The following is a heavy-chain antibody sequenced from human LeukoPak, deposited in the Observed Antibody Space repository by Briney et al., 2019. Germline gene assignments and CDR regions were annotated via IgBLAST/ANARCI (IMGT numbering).Heavy chain of an antibody. V-gene: IGHV1-46*01. J-gene: IGHJ4*02. CDR3: ARSIAVAGPFDY. Sequence: ASVKVSCKASGYTFTSYYMHWVRQAPGQGLEWMGIINPSGGSTSYAQKFQGRVTMTRDTSTSTVYMELSSLRSEDTAVYYCARSIAVAGPFDYWGQGNLAPDSS. CDR1: GYTFTSYY. D-gene: IGHD6-19*01. CDR2: INPSGGST.